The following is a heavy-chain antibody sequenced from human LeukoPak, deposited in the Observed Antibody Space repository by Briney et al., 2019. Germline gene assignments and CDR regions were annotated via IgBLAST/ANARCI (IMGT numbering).Heavy chain of an antibody. D-gene: IGHD3-16*01. CDR2: ISSSSSTI. J-gene: IGHJ6*02. V-gene: IGHV3-48*01. CDR1: GFTFSSHS. Sequence: GGSLRLSCAASGFTFSSHSMNWLRQAPGKGLEWVSYISSSSSTIYYADSVKGRFTISRDNAKNSLYLQMSNLRAEDTAVYFCARGGGLDVWGQGATVTVSS. CDR3: ARGGGLDV.